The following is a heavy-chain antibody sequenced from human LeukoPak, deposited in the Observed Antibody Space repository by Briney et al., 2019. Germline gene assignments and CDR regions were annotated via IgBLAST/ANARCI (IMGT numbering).Heavy chain of an antibody. CDR1: GGSISSYY. Sequence: PSETLSLTCTVSGGSISSYYWNWIRLPPGKGLEWIGSIYYSGSTYYNPSLKSRVTISVDTSKNQLSLKLSSVTAADTAVYYCARRVLKMATIPHFDYWGQGTLVTVSS. V-gene: IGHV4-39*01. CDR2: IYYSGST. J-gene: IGHJ4*02. D-gene: IGHD5-24*01. CDR3: ARRVLKMATIPHFDY.